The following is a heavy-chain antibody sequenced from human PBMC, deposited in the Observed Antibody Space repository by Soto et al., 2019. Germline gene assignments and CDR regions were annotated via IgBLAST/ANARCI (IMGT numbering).Heavy chain of an antibody. CDR3: TTDRAQYQLMLGN. CDR2: IKSKADGGTT. D-gene: IGHD2-2*01. V-gene: IGHV3-15*07. J-gene: IGHJ4*01. CDR1: GFIFSNAW. Sequence: GGSLRLSCAASGFIFSNAWMNWVRQAPGKGLEWVGRIKSKADGGTTDYAAPVKGRFTISRDDSKNTLYLQMDSLDTEDTAVYYCTTDRAQYQLMLGNWGQGTLVTVSS.